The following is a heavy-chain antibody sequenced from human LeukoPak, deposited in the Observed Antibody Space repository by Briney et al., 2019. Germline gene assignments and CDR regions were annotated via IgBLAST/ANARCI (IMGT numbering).Heavy chain of an antibody. V-gene: IGHV4-31*11. Sequence: PSETLSLTCAVYGGSFSGYYWSWIRQHPGKGLEWIGYIYYSGSTYYNPSLKSRVTISVDTSKNQFSLKLSSVTAADTAVYYCARESYYYGSGSHYFDYWGQGTLVTVSS. CDR3: ARESYYYGSGSHYFDY. CDR1: GGSFSGYY. J-gene: IGHJ4*02. CDR2: IYYSGST. D-gene: IGHD3-10*01.